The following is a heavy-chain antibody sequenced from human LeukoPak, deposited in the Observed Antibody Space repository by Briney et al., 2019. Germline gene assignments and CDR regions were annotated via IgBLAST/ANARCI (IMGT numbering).Heavy chain of an antibody. CDR3: ARDWVEEELRSPWFDP. V-gene: IGHV1-69*05. CDR2: IIPIFGTA. CDR1: GGTFSSYA. Sequence: GASVKVSCKASGGTFSSYAISWVRQAPGQGLEWMGGIIPIFGTANYAQKFQGRVTITTDESTSTAYMELSSLRSEDTAVYYCARDWVEEELRSPWFDPWGQGTLVTVSS. J-gene: IGHJ5*02. D-gene: IGHD1-7*01.